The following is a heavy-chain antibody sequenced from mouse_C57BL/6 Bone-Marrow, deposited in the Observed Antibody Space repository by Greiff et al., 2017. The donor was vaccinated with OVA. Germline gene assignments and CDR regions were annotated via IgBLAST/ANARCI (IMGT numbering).Heavy chain of an antibody. CDR3: AIGDITTVPSLYWYCDV. V-gene: IGHV1-74*01. CDR1: GYTFTSYW. J-gene: IGHJ1*03. D-gene: IGHD1-1*01. Sequence: QVQLKQPGAELVKPGASVKVSCKASGYTFTSYWMHWVKQRPGQGLEWIGRIHPSDSDTNYNQKFKGKATLTVDKSSSTAYMQLSSLTSEDSAVYYCAIGDITTVPSLYWYCDVWGTGTTVTVSS. CDR2: IHPSDSDT.